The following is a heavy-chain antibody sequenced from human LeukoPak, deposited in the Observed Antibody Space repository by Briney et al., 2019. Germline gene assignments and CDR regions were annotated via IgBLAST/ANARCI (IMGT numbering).Heavy chain of an antibody. J-gene: IGHJ5*02. CDR2: INHSGIT. CDR1: GGSISTYY. CDR3: ARNNWFDP. Sequence: SETLSLTCAVYGGSISTYYWSWIRQPPGKGLEWIGEINHSGITNYNPFLKSRVTISVDMSKNQFSLNLRSVTAADTAMYYCARNNWFDPWGQGTLVTVSS. V-gene: IGHV4-34*01.